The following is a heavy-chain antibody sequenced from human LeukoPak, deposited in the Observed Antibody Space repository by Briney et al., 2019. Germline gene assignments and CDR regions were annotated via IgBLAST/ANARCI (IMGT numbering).Heavy chain of an antibody. CDR3: ARETEAPGGRSWDF. D-gene: IGHD2-8*02. CDR2: IHTSGST. Sequence: SETLSFTCTVSGGTISSYYWTWIRQPAGKRLEWIGRIHTSGSTNHNPSLKSRVTMSVDTSNNQFSLKLSSVTAADTAVYYCARETEAPGGRSWDFWGQGTLVTVSS. J-gene: IGHJ4*02. CDR1: GGTISSYY. V-gene: IGHV4-4*07.